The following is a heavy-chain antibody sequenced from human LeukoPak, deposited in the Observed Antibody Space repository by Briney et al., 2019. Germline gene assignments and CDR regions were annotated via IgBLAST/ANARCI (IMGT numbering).Heavy chain of an antibody. J-gene: IGHJ6*03. CDR3: ARGGQYYYYYYMDV. Sequence: SETLSLTCTVSGGSISSSSYYWGWIRQPPGKGLEWIGSIYYSGSTYYNPSLKSRVTISVDTSKNQFSLKLSSVTAADTAVYYCARGGQYYYYYYMDVWGKGTTVTVSS. CDR2: IYYSGST. CDR1: GGSISSSSYY. D-gene: IGHD1-26*01. V-gene: IGHV4-39*07.